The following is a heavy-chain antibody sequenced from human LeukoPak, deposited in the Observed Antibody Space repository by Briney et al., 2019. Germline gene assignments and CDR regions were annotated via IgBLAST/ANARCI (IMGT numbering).Heavy chain of an antibody. D-gene: IGHD1-1*01. CDR3: ARGDWKHDH. CDR2: INPNTGGT. J-gene: IGHJ5*02. CDR1: GYTFTGYY. V-gene: IGHV1-2*06. Sequence: GASVKVSCKASGYTFTGYYMHWVRQAPGQGLEWMGRINPNTGGTNSAQNFQGRVTMTRDTSISTAYMELSRLTSDDTAVYYCARGDWKHDHWGQGTLVTVCS.